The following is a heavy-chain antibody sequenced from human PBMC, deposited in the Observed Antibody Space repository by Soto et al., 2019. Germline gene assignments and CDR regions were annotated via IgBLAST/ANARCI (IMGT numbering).Heavy chain of an antibody. V-gene: IGHV1-46*01. J-gene: IGHJ4*02. CDR3: ARDLDPYRGYYSKRELDY. Sequence: ASVKVSCKASGYTFTSYYMHWVRQAPGQGLEWMGIINPSVGSTSYAQKFQGRVTMTRDTSTSTVYMELSSLRSEDTAVYYCARDLDPYRGYYSKRELDYWGQGTLVTVSS. CDR2: INPSVGST. D-gene: IGHD3-22*01. CDR1: GYTFTSYY.